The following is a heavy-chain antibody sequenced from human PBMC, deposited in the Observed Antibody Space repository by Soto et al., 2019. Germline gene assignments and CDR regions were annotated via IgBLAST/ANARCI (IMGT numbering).Heavy chain of an antibody. D-gene: IGHD1-1*01. J-gene: IGHJ3*02. CDR3: ARVERGTATTVVDAFDI. V-gene: IGHV4-34*08. CDR1: GYTFSDYY. CDR2: MSHSGGT. Sequence: GSLRLSSAAPGYTFSDYYMSWIRQPPGKGLEWIGEMSHSGGTHFNPSLKSRVTISVDTSKNQFSLMMSSVTAADTALYYCARVERGTATTVVDAFDIWGPGTMVTVSS.